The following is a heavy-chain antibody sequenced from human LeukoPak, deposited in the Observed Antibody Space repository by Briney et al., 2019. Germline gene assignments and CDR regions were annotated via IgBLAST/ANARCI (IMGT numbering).Heavy chain of an antibody. CDR3: ASISDSGAFDI. J-gene: IGHJ3*02. D-gene: IGHD1-26*01. CDR1: GGTFSSYA. Sequence: SVKVSCKASGGTFSSYAISWVRQAPGQGLEWTGRIIPILGIANYAQKFQGRVTITADKSTSTAYMELSSLRSEDTAVYYCASISDSGAFDIWGQGTMVTVSS. V-gene: IGHV1-69*04. CDR2: IIPILGIA.